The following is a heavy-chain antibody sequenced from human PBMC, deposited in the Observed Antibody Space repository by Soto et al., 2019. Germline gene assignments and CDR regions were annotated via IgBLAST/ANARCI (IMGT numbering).Heavy chain of an antibody. CDR3: ARDRRTRSSSLDY. Sequence: QVQLVESGGGVVQPGRSLRLSCAASGFTFSSYGMHWVRQAPGKGLEWVVVIWYDGSNKYYADSVKGRFTISRDNSKNTLYLQMNSLRAEDTAVYYCARDRRTRSSSLDYWGQGTLVTVSS. CDR2: IWYDGSNK. V-gene: IGHV3-33*01. CDR1: GFTFSSYG. D-gene: IGHD6-13*01. J-gene: IGHJ4*02.